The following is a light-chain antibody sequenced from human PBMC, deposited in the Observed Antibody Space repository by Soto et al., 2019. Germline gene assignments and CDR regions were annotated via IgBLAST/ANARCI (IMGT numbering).Light chain of an antibody. CDR3: QEYSRLYT. CDR1: QSITPW. V-gene: IGKV1-5*03. J-gene: IGKJ2*01. Sequence: DIQMTQSPSTLSASVGDRVTITCRASQSITPWLAWYQQKPGTAPQLLIHKASNLESGVPSRFSGPEEGTEFTLTSSSLRPDDFATYYCQEYSRLYTFGPGTKREIK. CDR2: KAS.